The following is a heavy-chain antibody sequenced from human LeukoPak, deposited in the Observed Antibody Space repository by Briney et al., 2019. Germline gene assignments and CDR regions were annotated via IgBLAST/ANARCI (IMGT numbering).Heavy chain of an antibody. Sequence: TGGSLRLSCAASGFTFKGYWMSWVRQAPGKGLEWVANIQQDGSEKKYVDSVKGRFTISRDNAKNSLYLQMDSLRAEDTAVYYCVRLRYTYGKNFDCWGQGTLVTV. CDR3: VRLRYTYGKNFDC. CDR1: GFTFKGYW. D-gene: IGHD5-18*01. V-gene: IGHV3-7*01. J-gene: IGHJ4*02. CDR2: IQQDGSEK.